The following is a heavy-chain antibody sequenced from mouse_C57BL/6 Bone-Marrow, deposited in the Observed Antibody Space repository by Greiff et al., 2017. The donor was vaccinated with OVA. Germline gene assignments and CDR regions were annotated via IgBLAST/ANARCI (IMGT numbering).Heavy chain of an antibody. Sequence: VQLQQSGAELVRPGASVKLSCTASGFTITDYYMHWVKQRPEQGLEWIGRIDPEDGDTEYAPKFQGKATVTADTSSNTAYLQLSSRTSEDTAVDYYTTGGWGIEADAMDYWGQGTSVTVSS. V-gene: IGHV14-1*01. CDR3: TTGGWGIEADAMDY. J-gene: IGHJ4*01. CDR1: GFTITDYY. CDR2: IDPEDGDT.